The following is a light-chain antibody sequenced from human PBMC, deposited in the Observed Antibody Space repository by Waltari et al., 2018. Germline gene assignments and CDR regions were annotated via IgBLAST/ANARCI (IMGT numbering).Light chain of an antibody. CDR3: QQYNSYPYT. J-gene: IGKJ2*01. V-gene: IGKV1-5*03. CDR2: KAS. Sequence: SVGDRVTITCRASQSISSWLAWYQQKPGKAPKLLIYKASSLESGVPSRFSGSGSGTEFTLTISSLQPDDFATYYCQQYNSYPYTFGQGTKLEIK. CDR1: QSISSW.